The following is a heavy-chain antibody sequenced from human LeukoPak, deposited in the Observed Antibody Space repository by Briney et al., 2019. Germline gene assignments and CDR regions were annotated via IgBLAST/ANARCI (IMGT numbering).Heavy chain of an antibody. J-gene: IGHJ4*02. Sequence: PGGSLRLSCAASGFTFSSYSMNWVRQAPGKGLEWVSSISSSSSYIYYADSVKGRFTISRDNAKNSLYLQMNSLRAEDTAVYYCASGITSAITGYFWGQGTLVTVSS. CDR2: ISSSSSYI. D-gene: IGHD1-14*01. CDR1: GFTFSSYS. V-gene: IGHV3-21*01. CDR3: ASGITSAITGYF.